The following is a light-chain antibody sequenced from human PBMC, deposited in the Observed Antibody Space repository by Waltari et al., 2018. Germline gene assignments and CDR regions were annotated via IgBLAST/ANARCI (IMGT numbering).Light chain of an antibody. CDR1: QTVGSSS. Sequence: EIVLTQTPGTATLSPGERVTISCRASQTVGSSSLAWYQQKPGQAPGLVIYRASRRATGIPDRFSGSGSGTDFSLTISRLEPEDFAVYYCQQHGTLPATFGQGTKVEIK. J-gene: IGKJ1*01. CDR2: RAS. V-gene: IGKV3-20*01. CDR3: QQHGTLPAT.